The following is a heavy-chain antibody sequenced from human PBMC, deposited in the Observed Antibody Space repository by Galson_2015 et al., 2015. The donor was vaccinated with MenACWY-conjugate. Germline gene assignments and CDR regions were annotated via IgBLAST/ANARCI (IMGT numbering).Heavy chain of an antibody. V-gene: IGHV3-48*02. CDR3: ARVPGYSYGYYDW. D-gene: IGHD5-18*01. J-gene: IGHJ4*02. CDR2: ISSSSSTT. Sequence: SLRLSCAASGFTFSTYSMNWVRQAPGKGLEWVSFISSSSSTTYYADSVKGRFTISRDNAKNSLYLQMNTLGDEDTAVYYCARVPGYSYGYYDWWGQGTLVTVSS. CDR1: GFTFSTYS.